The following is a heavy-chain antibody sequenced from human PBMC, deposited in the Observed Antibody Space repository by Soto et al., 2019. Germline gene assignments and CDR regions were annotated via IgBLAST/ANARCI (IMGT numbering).Heavy chain of an antibody. J-gene: IGHJ5*01. V-gene: IGHV3-21*01. CDR1: GFTFSRYG. D-gene: IGHD2-2*01. CDR2: ISSSTSYV. Sequence: EVQLVESGGGLFKPGGSLRLSCAASGFTFSRYGMNWVRQAPGKGLEWVSSISSSTSYVYYADSVKGRFSVSRDNAKKILYLEMYALRTEDTAVYYCARDPSEGRVGNWFESWGQGTLVTVSS. CDR3: ARDPSEGRVGNWFES.